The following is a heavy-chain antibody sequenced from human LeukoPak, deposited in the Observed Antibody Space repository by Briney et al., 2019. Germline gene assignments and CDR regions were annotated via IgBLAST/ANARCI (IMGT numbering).Heavy chain of an antibody. J-gene: IGHJ6*02. D-gene: IGHD3-22*01. V-gene: IGHV3-7*01. Sequence: PGGSLRLSCAASGFTFSSYWMSWVRQAPGKGLEWVANIKQDGSEKYYVDSVKGRFTISRDNAKNSLHLQMNSLRAEDTAVCYCARGSYYYDSSGYYAPSYYYGMDVWGQGTTVTVSS. CDR2: IKQDGSEK. CDR3: ARGSYYYDSSGYYAPSYYYGMDV. CDR1: GFTFSSYW.